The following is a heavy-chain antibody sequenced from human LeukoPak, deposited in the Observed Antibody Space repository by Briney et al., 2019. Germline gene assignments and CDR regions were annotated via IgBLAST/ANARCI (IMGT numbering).Heavy chain of an antibody. CDR3: VRDANRGSDY. D-gene: IGHD7-27*01. J-gene: IGHJ4*02. CDR2: INKDGSEK. Sequence: GGSLRLACEASGFTFSSHWMRWDRQAPGKGLEWVADINKDGSEKKYVDSVKGRFSISRDNAKNSLYLQMNSLRADDTAVYSCVRDANRGSDYWGQGTLVTVSS. V-gene: IGHV3-7*01. CDR1: GFTFSSHW.